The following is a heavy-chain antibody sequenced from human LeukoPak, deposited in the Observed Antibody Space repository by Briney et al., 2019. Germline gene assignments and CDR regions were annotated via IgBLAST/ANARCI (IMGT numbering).Heavy chain of an antibody. CDR2: IYYSGST. V-gene: IGHV4-59*01. Sequence: SETLSLTCTVSGGSISSYYWSWIRQPPGKGLEWIGYIYYSGSTNYNPSLKSRVTISVDTSKNQFSLKLSSVTAADTAVYFYARDRGYYDRYFDYWGQGTLVTVSS. J-gene: IGHJ4*02. CDR1: GGSISSYY. D-gene: IGHD3-22*01. CDR3: ARDRGYYDRYFDY.